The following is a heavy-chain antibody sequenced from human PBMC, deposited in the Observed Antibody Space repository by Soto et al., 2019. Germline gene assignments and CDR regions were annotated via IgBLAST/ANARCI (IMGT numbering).Heavy chain of an antibody. CDR1: GRTFSSYA. D-gene: IGHD4-4*01. V-gene: IGHV1-69*13. CDR3: ARERDDYNYYFDY. J-gene: IGHJ4*02. CDR2: IIPIFGTA. Sequence: GASVKVSCKASGRTFSSYAISWVRQAPGQGLEWMGGIIPIFGTANYAQKFQGRVTITADESTSTAYMELSSLRSEDTAVYYCARERDDYNYYFDYWGQGTLVTVSS.